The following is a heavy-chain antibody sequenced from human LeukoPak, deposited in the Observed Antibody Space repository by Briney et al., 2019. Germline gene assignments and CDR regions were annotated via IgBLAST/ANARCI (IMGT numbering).Heavy chain of an antibody. Sequence: ASVKVSCKASGDTFTSYGISWVRQAPGQGLEWMGWISAYNGNTNYAQKLQGRVTMTTDTSTSTAYMELRSLRSDDTAVYYCARWVRDTIFGLVIINRGAFDIWGQGTMVTVSS. CDR2: ISAYNGNT. CDR3: ARWVRDTIFGLVIINRGAFDI. V-gene: IGHV1-18*01. CDR1: GDTFTSYG. J-gene: IGHJ3*02. D-gene: IGHD3-3*01.